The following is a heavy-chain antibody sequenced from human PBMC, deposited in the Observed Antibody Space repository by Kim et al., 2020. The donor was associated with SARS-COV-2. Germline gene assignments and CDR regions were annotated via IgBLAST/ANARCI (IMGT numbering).Heavy chain of an antibody. J-gene: IGHJ4*02. V-gene: IGHV3-30*02. Sequence: SVKGRFTISRDNSKNTRYLQMNSLRAEDTAVYYCAKGGRYCSGGSCYPDYWGQGTLVTVSS. D-gene: IGHD2-15*01. CDR3: AKGGRYCSGGSCYPDY.